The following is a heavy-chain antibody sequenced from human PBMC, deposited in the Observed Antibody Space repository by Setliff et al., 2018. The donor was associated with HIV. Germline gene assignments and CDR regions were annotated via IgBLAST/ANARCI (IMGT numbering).Heavy chain of an antibody. V-gene: IGHV1-46*01. CDR3: ARTYCGGDCYTRYYNMDV. CDR2: INPSSGDT. D-gene: IGHD2-21*02. CDR1: GYSFTNYY. Sequence: ASVKVSCKASGYSFTNYYIHWVRQAPGQGLEWMGVINPSSGDTLYAQKFQGRVTMTRDTSANTAYMEVSSLRSEDTAVYYCARTYCGGDCYTRYYNMDVWGQGTTVTVSS. J-gene: IGHJ6*02.